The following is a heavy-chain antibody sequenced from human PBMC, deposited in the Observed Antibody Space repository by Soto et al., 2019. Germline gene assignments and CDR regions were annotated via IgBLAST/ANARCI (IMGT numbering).Heavy chain of an antibody. CDR1: GGTFSSYA. CDR2: IIPIFGTA. D-gene: IGHD2-2*01. CDR3: ARQDCSSTSCQSPMLDY. J-gene: IGHJ4*02. Sequence: GASVKVSCKASGGTFSSYAISWVRQAPGQGLEWMGGIIPIFGTANYAQKFQGRVTITADESTSTAYMELSSLRSEDTAVYYCARQDCSSTSCQSPMLDYWGQGTLVTVSS. V-gene: IGHV1-69*13.